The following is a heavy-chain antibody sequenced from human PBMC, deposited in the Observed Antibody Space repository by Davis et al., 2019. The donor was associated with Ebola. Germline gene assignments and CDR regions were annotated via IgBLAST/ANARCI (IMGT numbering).Heavy chain of an antibody. V-gene: IGHV3-23*01. D-gene: IGHD3-22*01. J-gene: IGHJ4*02. CDR3: AKMVYYYDRSGYYDS. CDR2: ISGSVGNT. Sequence: GGSLRLSCAASGFAFSSYAMSWVRQAPGKGLEWVSVISGSVGNTDYADSVRGRFTISRDNSKNTVYLQMNSLRAEDTAVYYCAKMVYYYDRSGYYDSWGQGTLVTVSS. CDR1: GFAFSSYA.